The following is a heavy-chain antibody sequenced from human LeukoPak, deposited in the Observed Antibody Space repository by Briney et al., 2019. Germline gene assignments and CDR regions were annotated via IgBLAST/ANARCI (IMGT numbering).Heavy chain of an antibody. CDR3: ARVRWGHSSGWEGPFDY. CDR2: ISSSSTYI. D-gene: IGHD6-19*01. CDR1: GFTFSGYS. Sequence: GGSLRLSCAASGFTFSGYSINWVRQAPGKGLEWVSSISSSSTYIYYGDSMKGRFTISRDNAKTSLYLQMNSLRAEDTAVYYCARVRWGHSSGWEGPFDYWGQGTLVTVSS. V-gene: IGHV3-21*01. J-gene: IGHJ4*02.